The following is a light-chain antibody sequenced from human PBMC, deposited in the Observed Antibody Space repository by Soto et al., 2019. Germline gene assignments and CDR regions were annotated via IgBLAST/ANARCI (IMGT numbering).Light chain of an antibody. J-gene: IGLJ1*01. V-gene: IGLV2-14*01. CDR3: NSYTSSSTQV. Sequence: QSALTQPASVSGSPGQSITISCTGTSSDVGYYNYVSWYQQHPGKAPKLMIYDVSNRPSGVSNRFSGSKSGNTASLTISGLQAEDEADYYCNSYTSSSTQVFGTGTKLTVL. CDR1: SSDVGYYNY. CDR2: DVS.